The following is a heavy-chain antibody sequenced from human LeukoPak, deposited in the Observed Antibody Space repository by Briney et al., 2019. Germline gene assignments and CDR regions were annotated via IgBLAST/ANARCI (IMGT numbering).Heavy chain of an antibody. CDR1: GGSISSYY. D-gene: IGHD3-10*01. CDR3: AREDQPMVRPILNWFDP. J-gene: IGHJ5*02. Sequence: SETLSLTCTVSGGSISSYYWSWIRQPAGKGLEWIRRIYTSGSTNYNPSLKSRVTMSVDTSKNQFSLKLSSVTAADTAVYYCAREDQPMVRPILNWFDPWGQGTLVTVSS. V-gene: IGHV4-4*07. CDR2: IYTSGST.